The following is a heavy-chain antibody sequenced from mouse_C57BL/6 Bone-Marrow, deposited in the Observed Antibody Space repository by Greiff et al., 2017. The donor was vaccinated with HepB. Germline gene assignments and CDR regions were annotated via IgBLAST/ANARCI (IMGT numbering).Heavy chain of an antibody. J-gene: IGHJ3*01. CDR3: ARGAGLRPCAY. V-gene: IGHV1-81*01. CDR1: GYTFTSYG. D-gene: IGHD2-4*01. Sequence: QVQLKQSGAELARPGASVKLSCKASGYTFTSYGISWVKQRTGQGLEWIGEIYPRSGNTYYNEKFKGKATLTPDKSSSTAYMELRSLTSEDSAVYFCARGAGLRPCAYWGQGTLVTVSA. CDR2: IYPRSGNT.